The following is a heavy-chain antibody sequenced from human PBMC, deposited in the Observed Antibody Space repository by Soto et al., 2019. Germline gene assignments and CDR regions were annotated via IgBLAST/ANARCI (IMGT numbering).Heavy chain of an antibody. CDR3: ARHGVDDVATIGYGMDV. CDR1: GGSISSSSYY. Sequence: QLQLQESGPGLVKPSETLSLTCTVSGGSISSSSYYWGWIRQPPGKGLEWIGSIYYSGSTYYNPSIKSRVTISIDTSKIQFSLKLSSVTAADTAVYYCARHGVDDVATIGYGMDVWGQGTTVPVSS. CDR2: IYYSGST. V-gene: IGHV4-39*01. J-gene: IGHJ6*02. D-gene: IGHD5-12*01.